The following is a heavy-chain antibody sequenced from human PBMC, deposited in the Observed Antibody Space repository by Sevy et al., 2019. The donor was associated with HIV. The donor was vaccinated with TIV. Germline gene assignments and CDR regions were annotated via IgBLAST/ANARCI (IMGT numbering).Heavy chain of an antibody. CDR3: ARRYCSGGSCYLDY. CDR2: IYSGGST. CDR1: GFTVSSNY. V-gene: IGHV3-53*01. D-gene: IGHD2-15*01. Sequence: GGSLRLSCAASGFTVSSNYVSWVRQAPGKGLEWVSVIYSGGSTYYADSVKGRFTISRDNSKNTLYLQMNSLRAEDTAVYYCARRYCSGGSCYLDYWGQGTLVTVSS. J-gene: IGHJ4*02.